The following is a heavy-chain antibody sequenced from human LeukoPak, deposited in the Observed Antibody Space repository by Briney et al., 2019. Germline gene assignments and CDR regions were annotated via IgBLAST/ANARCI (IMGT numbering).Heavy chain of an antibody. V-gene: IGHV1-8*01. D-gene: IGHD6-25*01. CDR2: MSPANGDA. CDR3: ARGAAPQYYFYMDV. Sequence: GASVTVSFKASGYTFTTYDIIWVRQATGQGLEWMGWMSPANGDAGYAQDFQGRVTMTRDSATSTAYMELSSLRAEDTAVYYCARGAAPQYYFYMDVWGKGATVTVSS. CDR1: GYTFTTYD. J-gene: IGHJ6*03.